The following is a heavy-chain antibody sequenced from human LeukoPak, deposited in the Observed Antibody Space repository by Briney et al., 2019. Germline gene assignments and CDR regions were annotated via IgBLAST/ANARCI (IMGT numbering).Heavy chain of an antibody. Sequence: GESLQISCKGPGYIFTTYWIGWVRQLPGKGLEWMGIIYPGDSGTRYSPSFQGQVTISADKSISTAYLQWSSLKASDTAMYYCARQAFGGDAFDIWGQGTMVTVSS. J-gene: IGHJ3*02. CDR3: ARQAFGGDAFDI. D-gene: IGHD2-15*01. CDR2: IYPGDSGT. CDR1: GYIFTTYW. V-gene: IGHV5-51*01.